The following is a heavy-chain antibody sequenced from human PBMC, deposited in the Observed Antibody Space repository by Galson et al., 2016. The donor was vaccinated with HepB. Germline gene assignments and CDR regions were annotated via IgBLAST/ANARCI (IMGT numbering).Heavy chain of an antibody. CDR1: RFTFSSYW. V-gene: IGHV3-7*01. D-gene: IGHD3-22*01. Sequence: SLRLSCAASRFTFSSYWMSWVRQAPGKGLEWVANINQDGSEKYYVDSVKGRFTISRDNAKNSLYLQMNSLRAEDTAVYYCASAYYDSSGYWAPFDIWGQGTMVTVSS. CDR2: INQDGSEK. CDR3: ASAYYDSSGYWAPFDI. J-gene: IGHJ3*02.